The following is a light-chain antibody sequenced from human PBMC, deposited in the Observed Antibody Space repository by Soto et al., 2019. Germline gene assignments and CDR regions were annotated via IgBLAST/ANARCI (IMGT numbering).Light chain of an antibody. CDR1: SSNVGRYNY. CDR3: ASFTASSTWM. CDR2: EVT. V-gene: IGLV2-14*01. J-gene: IGLJ3*02. Sequence: QSVLTQPASVSGSPGQSITISCTGTSSNVGRYNYVSWFQQHPGKAPKIMIYEVTNRPSGVSDRFSGSKSGNTASLTISGLQAEDEADYYCASFTASSTWMFGGGTKVTVL.